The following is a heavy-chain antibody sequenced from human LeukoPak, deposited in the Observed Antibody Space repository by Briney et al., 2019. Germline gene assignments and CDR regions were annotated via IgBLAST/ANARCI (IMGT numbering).Heavy chain of an antibody. CDR3: AREVRGLSTFEY. Sequence: LTGGSLRLSCAASGFTFSSYGMHWVRQAPGKGLEWVAVISYDGSKKYYADSVQGRFTISRDNSKNTLYLQMNSLRADDTAVYYCAREVRGLSTFEYWGQGTLVTVSS. D-gene: IGHD2/OR15-2a*01. CDR1: GFTFSSYG. V-gene: IGHV3-30*03. J-gene: IGHJ4*02. CDR2: ISYDGSKK.